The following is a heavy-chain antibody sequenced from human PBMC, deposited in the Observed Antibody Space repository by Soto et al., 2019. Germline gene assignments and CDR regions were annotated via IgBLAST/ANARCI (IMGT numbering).Heavy chain of an antibody. J-gene: IGHJ3*02. Sequence: EVQLLESGGGLVQPGGSLRLSCAASGFTFSSYAMSWVRQAPGKGLEWVSAISGSGGSTYYADSVKGRFTISRDNSKNALYRQMNSLRAEDTAVYYCAKTRQTNSGGDYPTEDVFAIWGQGTMVTVSS. CDR2: ISGSGGST. D-gene: IGHD4-17*01. V-gene: IGHV3-23*01. CDR3: AKTRQTNSGGDYPTEDVFAI. CDR1: GFTFSSYA.